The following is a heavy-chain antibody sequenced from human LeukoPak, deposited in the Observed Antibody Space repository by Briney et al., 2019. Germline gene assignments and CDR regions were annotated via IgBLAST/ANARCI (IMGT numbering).Heavy chain of an antibody. Sequence: SETLSLTCTVSGYSISSGYYWGWIRQPPGKGLEWIGEIYHSGSTNYNPSLKSRVTISVDKSKNQFSLKLSSVTAADTAVYYCARVGNYYDSSGYPLYYFDYWGQGTLVTVSS. CDR1: GYSISSGYY. CDR2: IYHSGST. J-gene: IGHJ4*02. V-gene: IGHV4-38-2*02. CDR3: ARVGNYYDSSGYPLYYFDY. D-gene: IGHD3-22*01.